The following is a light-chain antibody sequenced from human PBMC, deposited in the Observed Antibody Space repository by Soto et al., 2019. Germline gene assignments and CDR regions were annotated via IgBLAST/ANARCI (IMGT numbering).Light chain of an antibody. Sequence: QSALTQPASVSGSPGQSITISCSGASSDIGPYDYVSWYQHHPGRAPKLLIYEVSNRPSGVSYRFSGSKSGNTASLTISGLQAEDEGDYYCSSFAGSSTYVFGTGTKLTVL. CDR2: EVS. V-gene: IGLV2-14*01. CDR3: SSFAGSSTYV. CDR1: SSDIGPYDY. J-gene: IGLJ1*01.